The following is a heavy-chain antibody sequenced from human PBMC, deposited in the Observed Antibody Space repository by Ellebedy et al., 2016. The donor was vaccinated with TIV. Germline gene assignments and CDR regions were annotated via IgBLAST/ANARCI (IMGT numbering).Heavy chain of an antibody. CDR3: AREYDFWSGPPDY. V-gene: IGHV3-30-3*01. D-gene: IGHD3-3*01. J-gene: IGHJ4*02. CDR2: ISYDGSNK. Sequence: PGGSLRLSCAASGFTFSSYALHWVRQAPGKGLEWVAVISYDGSNKYYADSVKGRFTISRDNSKNTLYLQMNSLRAEDTAVYYCAREYDFWSGPPDYWGQGTLVTVSS. CDR1: GFTFSSYA.